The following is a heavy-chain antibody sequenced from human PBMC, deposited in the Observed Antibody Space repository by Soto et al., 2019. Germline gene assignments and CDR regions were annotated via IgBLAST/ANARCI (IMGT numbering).Heavy chain of an antibody. CDR2: ISSSSSTI. J-gene: IGHJ1*01. V-gene: IGHV3-48*02. Sequence: PGGSLRLSCAASGFTFSSYSMNWVRQAPGKGLEWVSYISSSSSTIYYADSVKGRFTISRDNAKNSLYLQMNSLRDEDTAVYYCARDAMYYYDSSGYYYEYFQHWGQGTLVTVSS. CDR3: ARDAMYYYDSSGYYYEYFQH. D-gene: IGHD3-22*01. CDR1: GFTFSSYS.